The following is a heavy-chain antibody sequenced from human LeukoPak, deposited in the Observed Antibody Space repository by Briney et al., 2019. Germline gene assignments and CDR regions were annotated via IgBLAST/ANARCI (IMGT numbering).Heavy chain of an antibody. Sequence: SETLSLTCTVSGDSISSYYCSWIRQPPGKGLEWIGYIYYSGSTSYNPSLKSRVTISLDTSNNQFSLKLSSVTAADTAVYYCARQTGSGLFSLPGGQGTLVTASS. CDR3: ARQTGSGLFSLP. CDR2: IYYSGST. D-gene: IGHD3-10*01. CDR1: GDSISSYY. J-gene: IGHJ4*02. V-gene: IGHV4-59*08.